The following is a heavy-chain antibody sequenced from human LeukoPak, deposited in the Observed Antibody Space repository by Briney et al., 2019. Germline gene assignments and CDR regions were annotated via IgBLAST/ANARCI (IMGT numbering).Heavy chain of an antibody. J-gene: IGHJ5*02. D-gene: IGHD3-22*01. CDR2: ISGSGGST. V-gene: IGHV3-23*01. CDR3: AKNSNYYDSSGYYSWFDP. CDR1: GFTFSSYA. Sequence: GESLRLSCAASGFTFSSYAMSWVRQAPGKGLEWVSAISGSGGSTYYADSVKGRFTISRDNSKNTLYLQMNSMRAEDTGVYYCAKNSNYYDSSGYYSWFDPWGQGTLVSVSS.